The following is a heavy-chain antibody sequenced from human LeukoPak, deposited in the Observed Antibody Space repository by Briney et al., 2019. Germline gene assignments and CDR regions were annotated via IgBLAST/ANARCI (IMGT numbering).Heavy chain of an antibody. Sequence: ASVKVSCKASGYTFTSYDINGVRQATGQGLEWMGWMNPNSGNTGYAQKFQGRVTMTRNTSISTAYMELSSLRSEDTAVYYCARAGKRITMVRGVVYWFDPWGQGTLVTVSS. CDR3: ARAGKRITMVRGVVYWFDP. V-gene: IGHV1-8*01. CDR1: GYTFTSYD. J-gene: IGHJ5*02. D-gene: IGHD3-10*01. CDR2: MNPNSGNT.